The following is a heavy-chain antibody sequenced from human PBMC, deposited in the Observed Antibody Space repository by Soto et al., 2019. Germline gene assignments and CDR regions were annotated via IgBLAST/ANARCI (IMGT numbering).Heavy chain of an antibody. D-gene: IGHD3-10*01. CDR2: IYHSGST. CDR3: ARRWGEGRVDY. CDR1: GGSISSSNW. Sequence: QVQLQESGPGLVKPSGTLSLTCAVSGGSISSSNWWSWVRQPPGKGLEWIGEIYHSGSTNYNPSLKXRXPXSXYKSRNQFSLKLSSVTAADTAVYYCARRWGEGRVDYWGQGTLVTVSS. V-gene: IGHV4-4*02. J-gene: IGHJ4*02.